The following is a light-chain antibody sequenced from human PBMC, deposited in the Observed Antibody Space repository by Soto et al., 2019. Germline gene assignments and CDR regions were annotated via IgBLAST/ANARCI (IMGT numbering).Light chain of an antibody. V-gene: IGKV1-33*01. J-gene: IGKJ5*01. Sequence: GDRVTITCRASQSISSYLNWYQQKPGKAPKLLIWDSSNLETGVPSRFSGSGSGTDFALIISSLQPEDIATYYCQHYGSLPITFGQGTRLEIK. CDR3: QHYGSLPIT. CDR1: QSISSY. CDR2: DSS.